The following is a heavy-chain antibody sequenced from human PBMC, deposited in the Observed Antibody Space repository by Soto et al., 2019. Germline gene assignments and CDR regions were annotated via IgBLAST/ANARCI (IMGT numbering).Heavy chain of an antibody. D-gene: IGHD6-19*01. J-gene: IGHJ6*02. CDR2: ISYDGSNK. CDR1: GFTFSSYA. CDR3: ARDLGPRSIAVAGPRTGYYYYGMDV. Sequence: QVQLVESGGGVVQPGRSLRLSCAASGFTFSSYAMHWVRQAPGKGLEWVAVISYDGSNKYYADSVKGRFTISRDNSKNTLYLQMNSLRAEDTAVYYCARDLGPRSIAVAGPRTGYYYYGMDVWGQGTTVTVSS. V-gene: IGHV3-30-3*01.